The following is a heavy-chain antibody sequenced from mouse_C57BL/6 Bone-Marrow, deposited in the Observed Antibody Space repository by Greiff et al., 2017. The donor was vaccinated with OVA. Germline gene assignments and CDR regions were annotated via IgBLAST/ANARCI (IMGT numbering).Heavy chain of an antibody. Sequence: VQLQQSGAELAKPGASVKLSCKASGYTFTSYWMHWVKQRPGQGLEWIGYINPSSGYTKYNQKFKDKAPLTADNSSSTAYMQLSSLTYEDSAVYYCARGDYGLSYWYFDVWGTGTTVTVSS. CDR1: GYTFTSYW. CDR2: INPSSGYT. V-gene: IGHV1-7*01. D-gene: IGHD2-4*01. J-gene: IGHJ1*03. CDR3: ARGDYGLSYWYFDV.